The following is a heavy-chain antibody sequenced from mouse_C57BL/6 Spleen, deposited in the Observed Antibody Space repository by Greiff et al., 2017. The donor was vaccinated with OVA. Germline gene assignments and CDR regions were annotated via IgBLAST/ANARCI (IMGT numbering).Heavy chain of an antibody. V-gene: IGHV1-59*01. Sequence: VQLQQPGAELVRPGTSVKLSCKASGYTFTSYWMHWVKQRPGQGLEWIGVIDPSDSYTNYNQKFKGKATLTVDTSSSTAYMQLSSLTSEDSAVYYCARDSSGYAMDYWGQGTSVTVSS. CDR3: ARDSSGYAMDY. J-gene: IGHJ4*01. D-gene: IGHD3-2*02. CDR1: GYTFTSYW. CDR2: IDPSDSYT.